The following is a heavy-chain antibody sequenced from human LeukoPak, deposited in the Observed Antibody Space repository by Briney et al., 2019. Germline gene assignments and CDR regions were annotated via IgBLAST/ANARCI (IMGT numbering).Heavy chain of an antibody. CDR2: IYYSGSA. J-gene: IGHJ4*02. CDR1: GGSISSYY. V-gene: IGHV4-59*01. D-gene: IGHD6-19*01. Sequence: PSETLSLTCTVSGGSISSYYCSWIRQPPGKGLEWIGYIYYSGSANYNPSLKSRVTISVDTSKNQFSLKLSSVTAADTAVHYCARVSTRGIAVAGYFDYWGQGTLVTVSS. CDR3: ARVSTRGIAVAGYFDY.